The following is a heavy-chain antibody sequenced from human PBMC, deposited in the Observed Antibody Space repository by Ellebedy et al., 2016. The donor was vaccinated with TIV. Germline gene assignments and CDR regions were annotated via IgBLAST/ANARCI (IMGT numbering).Heavy chain of an antibody. V-gene: IGHV3-48*04. CDR1: GFTFSSYS. Sequence: GGSLRLSXAASGFTFSSYSMNWVRQAPGKGLEWVSYISSSGSTIYYADSVKGRFTISRDNAKNSLYLQMNSLRAEDTAVYYCARAGGTVVIGDAFDIWGQGTMVTVSS. J-gene: IGHJ3*02. CDR3: ARAGGTVVIGDAFDI. D-gene: IGHD4-23*01. CDR2: ISSSGSTI.